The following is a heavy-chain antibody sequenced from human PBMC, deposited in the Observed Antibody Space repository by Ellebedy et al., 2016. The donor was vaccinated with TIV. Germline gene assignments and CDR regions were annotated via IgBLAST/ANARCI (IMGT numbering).Heavy chain of an antibody. CDR1: GYTFTDYY. D-gene: IGHD6-13*01. V-gene: IGHV1-2*04. CDR2: INPNSGGT. Sequence: AASVKVSCKASGYTFTDYYLHWVRQAPRQGLEWLGWINPNSGGTNFAQKFQGWVTLTRDTTITTAYMELSSLTSDDTATAVFYCARGGSSNWYEAFDFWGQGTLVTASS. CDR3: ARGGSSNWYEAFDF. J-gene: IGHJ4*02.